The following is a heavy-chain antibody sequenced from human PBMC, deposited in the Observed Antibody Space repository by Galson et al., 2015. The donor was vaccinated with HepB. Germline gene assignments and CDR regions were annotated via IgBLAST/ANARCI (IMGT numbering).Heavy chain of an antibody. J-gene: IGHJ4*02. V-gene: IGHV2-5*02. CDR1: GFSLSTSGVG. CDR3: AHSYWEQQLDRHFDY. CDR2: IYWDDDK. Sequence: PALVKPTQTLTLTCTFSGFSLSTSGVGVGWIRQPPGKALEWLALIYWDDDKRYSPSLKSRLTITKDTSKNQVVLTMTNMDPVDTATYYCAHSYWEQQLDRHFDYWGQGTLVTVSS. D-gene: IGHD6-13*01.